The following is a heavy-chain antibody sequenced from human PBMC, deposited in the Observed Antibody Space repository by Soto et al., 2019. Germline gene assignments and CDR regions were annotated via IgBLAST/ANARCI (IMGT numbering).Heavy chain of an antibody. D-gene: IGHD1-7*01. CDR1: GDRGPSSSAG. V-gene: IGHV6-1*01. CDR3: AGTTSHQWYYMDV. CDR2: TYYRSRWYN. J-gene: IGHJ6*03. Sequence: SQTLSLTCGIAGDRGPSSSAGWNWVRGSPSRGLEWLARTYYRSRWYNDYAVSVRSRITVNPDTSKNQFSLQLTSVTPEDTAVYYCAGTTSHQWYYMDVWGKVTTVTASS.